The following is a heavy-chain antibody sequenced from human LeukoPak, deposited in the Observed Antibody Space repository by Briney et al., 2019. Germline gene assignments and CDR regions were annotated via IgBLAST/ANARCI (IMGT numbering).Heavy chain of an antibody. CDR1: GGSISSSSYY. D-gene: IGHD3-22*01. V-gene: IGHV4-39*07. J-gene: IGHJ5*02. Sequence: SETLSLTCTVSGGSISSSSYYWGWIRQPPGKGLEWIGSIYYSGSTYYNPSLKSRVTISIDTSKNQFSLKLSSVTAADTAVYYCARDRRYYYDSSGYSWFDPWGQGTLVTVSS. CDR2: IYYSGST. CDR3: ARDRRYYYDSSGYSWFDP.